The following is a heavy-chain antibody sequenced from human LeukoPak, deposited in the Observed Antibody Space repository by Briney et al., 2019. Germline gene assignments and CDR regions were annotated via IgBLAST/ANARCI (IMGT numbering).Heavy chain of an antibody. D-gene: IGHD6-13*01. J-gene: IGHJ6*02. CDR1: GYTFTGYY. CDR3: ARGQRQQLVWYYYGMDV. Sequence: ASVKVSCKASGYTFTGYYMHWVRQAPGQGLEWMGWINPNSGGTNYAQKFQGRVTMTRNTSISTAYMELSSLRSEDTAVYYCARGQRQQLVWYYYGMDVWGQGTTVTVSS. V-gene: IGHV1-2*02. CDR2: INPNSGGT.